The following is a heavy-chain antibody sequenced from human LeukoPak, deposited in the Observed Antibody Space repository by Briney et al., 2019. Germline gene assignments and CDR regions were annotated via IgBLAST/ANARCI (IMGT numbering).Heavy chain of an antibody. CDR1: GGTINSHY. V-gene: IGHV4-4*09. CDR2: THTNGRT. CDR3: ARHYLYGDSSWDS. J-gene: IGHJ4*02. Sequence: PSETLSLTCTVSGGTINSHYWSWIRQPPGEGLEWIAYTHTNGRTKYNPSLKSRVTISLDTSKNQVSLKLYSLTAADTAVYFCARHYLYGDSSWDSWGPGTLVIVSS. D-gene: IGHD4-17*01.